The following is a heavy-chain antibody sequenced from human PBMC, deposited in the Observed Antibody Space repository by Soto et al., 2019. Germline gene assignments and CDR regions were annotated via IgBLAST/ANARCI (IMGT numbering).Heavy chain of an antibody. J-gene: IGHJ5*02. D-gene: IGHD6-19*01. CDR1: GGSISSSSYY. V-gene: IGHV4-39*01. CDR2: IYYSGST. Sequence: SETLSLTCTVSGGSISSSSYYWGWIRQPPGKGLEWIGSIYYSGSTYYNPSLKSRVTISVDTSKNQFSLKLSSVTAADTAVYYCARQAGIAVADNWFDPWGQGTLVTVS. CDR3: ARQAGIAVADNWFDP.